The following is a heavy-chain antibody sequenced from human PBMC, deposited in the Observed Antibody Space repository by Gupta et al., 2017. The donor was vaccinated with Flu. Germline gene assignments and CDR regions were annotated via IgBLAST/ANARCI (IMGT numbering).Heavy chain of an antibody. D-gene: IGHD2-15*01. V-gene: IGHV3-23*01. CDR1: GFTFSSYA. Sequence: EVQLLESGGGLVQPGGSLRLSCAASGFTFSSYAMRWVRQGPGKGLAWVSAISGSGGSTYYGDSVKGRFTISRDNNKNTLYLKMNSLRAEDTAVYYCAKDPGGSLNEDFDYWDQGTLVTVSS. J-gene: IGHJ4*02. CDR2: ISGSGGST. CDR3: AKDPGGSLNEDFDY.